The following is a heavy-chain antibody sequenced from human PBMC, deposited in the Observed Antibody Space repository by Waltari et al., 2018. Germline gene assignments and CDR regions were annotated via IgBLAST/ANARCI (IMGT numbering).Heavy chain of an antibody. CDR3: ARQYCSTSSCHFDY. V-gene: IGHV4-38-2*01. Sequence: QVQLQESGPGLVKPSETLSLTCAVSGYSTSSGYSWRWLRQPPGKGPEWFATIYHRGSTYYDPSLKSRGTISLDTSKNQSSLKVSSVTAADTAVYYCARQYCSTSSCHFDYWGQGTLVTVSS. D-gene: IGHD2-2*01. CDR1: GYSTSSGYS. J-gene: IGHJ4*02. CDR2: IYHRGST.